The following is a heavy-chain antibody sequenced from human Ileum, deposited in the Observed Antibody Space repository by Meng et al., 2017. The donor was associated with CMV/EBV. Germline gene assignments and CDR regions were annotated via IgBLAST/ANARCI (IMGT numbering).Heavy chain of an antibody. Sequence: ASAKVSCKASGYTFTGYYMHWVRQAPGQGLEWMGIINPSGGSTSYAQKFQGRVTMTRDTSTSTVYMELSSLRSEDTAVYYCARTLNDYGDYVGSLSFDYWGQGTLVTVSS. CDR3: ARTLNDYGDYVGSLSFDY. V-gene: IGHV1-46*01. CDR1: GYTFTGYY. J-gene: IGHJ4*02. D-gene: IGHD4-17*01. CDR2: INPSGGST.